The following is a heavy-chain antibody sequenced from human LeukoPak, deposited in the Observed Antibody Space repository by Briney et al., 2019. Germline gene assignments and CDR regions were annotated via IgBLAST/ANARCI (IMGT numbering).Heavy chain of an antibody. V-gene: IGHV7-4-1*02. CDR3: ARERRPLYYDSSGYTSH. D-gene: IGHD3-22*01. CDR1: GYTFTSYA. CDR2: INTNTGNP. J-gene: IGHJ4*02. Sequence: GASVKVSCKASGYTFTSYAMNWVRQAPGQVLEWMGWINTNTGNPTYAQGFTGRFVFSLDTSVSTAYLQISSLKAEDTAVYYCARERRPLYYDSSGYTSHWGQGTLVTVSS.